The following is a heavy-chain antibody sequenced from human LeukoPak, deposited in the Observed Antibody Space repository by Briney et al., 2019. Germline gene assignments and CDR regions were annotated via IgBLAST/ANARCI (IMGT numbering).Heavy chain of an antibody. CDR1: GYTFTDYY. D-gene: IGHD6-19*01. CDR2: INPNSGGT. CDR3: AREEQWLVLPYYYFGMDV. J-gene: IGHJ6*02. V-gene: IGHV1-2*06. Sequence: ASVKVSCKASGYTFTDYYMHWVRQAPGQGLEWMGRINPNSGGTNYAQKFQGRVTMTRDTSISTAYMELSRLRSDDTAVYYCAREEQWLVLPYYYFGMDVWGQGTTVTVSS.